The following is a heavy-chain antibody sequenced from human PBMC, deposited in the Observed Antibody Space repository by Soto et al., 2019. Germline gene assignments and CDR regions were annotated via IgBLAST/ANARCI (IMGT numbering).Heavy chain of an antibody. CDR2: IYYSGST. CDR1: GGSVSSSSYS. Sequence: SETLSLTCTVSGGSVSSSSYSWGWIRQSPGKGLEWIGSIYYSGSTYYNPSLKSRVTISVDTSKNQFSLKLSSVTAADTAVYYCARQDRGFGDYYFDYWGQGTLVTVSS. CDR3: ARQDRGFGDYYFDY. J-gene: IGHJ4*02. V-gene: IGHV4-39*01. D-gene: IGHD3-10*01.